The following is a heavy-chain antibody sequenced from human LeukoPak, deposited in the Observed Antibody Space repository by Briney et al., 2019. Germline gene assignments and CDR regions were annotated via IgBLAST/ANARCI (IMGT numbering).Heavy chain of an antibody. Sequence: ASVKVSCRASGYPFDNFGLTGVRKAPGQGFEWMGWISAYNGNTHYAQKFRGRLTMTTDTSTTTAYLELRSLKSDDTAVYYCARDRLGGDLTGESLYWGQGTLVTVSS. D-gene: IGHD4-17*01. J-gene: IGHJ4*02. V-gene: IGHV1-18*01. CDR1: GYPFDNFG. CDR2: ISAYNGNT. CDR3: ARDRLGGDLTGESLY.